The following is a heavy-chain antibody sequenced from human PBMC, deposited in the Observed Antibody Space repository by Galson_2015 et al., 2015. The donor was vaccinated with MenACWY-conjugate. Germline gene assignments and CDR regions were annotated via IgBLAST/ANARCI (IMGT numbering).Heavy chain of an antibody. CDR2: ISSSSSTI. CDR3: ARDGGVVVVAAMDY. D-gene: IGHD2-15*01. Sequence: SLRLSCAASGFTFSSYSMNWVRQAPGKGLEWVSYISSSSSTIYYADSVKGQFTISRDNAKNSLYLQMNSLRAEDTAVYYCARDGGVVVVAAMDYWGQGTLVTVSS. J-gene: IGHJ4*02. CDR1: GFTFSSYS. V-gene: IGHV3-48*01.